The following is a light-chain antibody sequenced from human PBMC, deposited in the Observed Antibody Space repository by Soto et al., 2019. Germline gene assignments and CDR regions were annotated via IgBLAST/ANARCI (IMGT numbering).Light chain of an antibody. V-gene: IGKV3-20*01. J-gene: IGKJ1*01. CDR3: QQYDSSPRT. Sequence: ESVWTQSPGTLSFSPGEGATLSCRASQSVSSSYLAWYQQKPGQAPRLLIYRTSNRATGIPDRFSGSGSGTDFTLTISRLEPEDFAVYWCQQYDSSPRTFGQGTKVDIK. CDR2: RTS. CDR1: QSVSSSY.